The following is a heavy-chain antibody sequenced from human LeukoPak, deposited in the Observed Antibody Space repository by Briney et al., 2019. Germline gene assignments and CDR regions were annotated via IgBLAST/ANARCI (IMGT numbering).Heavy chain of an antibody. CDR1: GFTFSSYT. V-gene: IGHV3-23*01. CDR2: LSGSGGDA. J-gene: IGHJ4*02. Sequence: GGSLRLSCAASGFTFSSYTMTWVRQAPGKGLEWVSALSGSGGDAYYADSLRGRFTISRDNSKNTLFLQMHSLRPGDTAVYYCVREDTPATANYWGQGTLVTISS. CDR3: VREDTPATANY. D-gene: IGHD2-21*02.